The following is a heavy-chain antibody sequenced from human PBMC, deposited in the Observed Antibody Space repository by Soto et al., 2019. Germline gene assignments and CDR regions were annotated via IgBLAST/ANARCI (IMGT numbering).Heavy chain of an antibody. Sequence: GGSLRLSCAASGFTFTTYAMSWVRQAPGKGLEWVSVISGSDGSTYYADSVKGRFTISRDNSKNTVYLQMNSLRVEDTAVYYCAKVSGSNGYNNWFDRSGQGTLVTVSS. V-gene: IGHV3-23*01. CDR3: AKVSGSNGYNNWFDR. CDR1: GFTFTTYA. D-gene: IGHD3-10*01. J-gene: IGHJ5*02. CDR2: ISGSDGST.